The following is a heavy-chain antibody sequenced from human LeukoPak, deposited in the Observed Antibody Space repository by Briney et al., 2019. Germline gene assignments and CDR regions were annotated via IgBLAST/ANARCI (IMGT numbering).Heavy chain of an antibody. J-gene: IGHJ4*02. CDR1: GFTFSTYS. CDR3: AREGGVTGLRYFDWSALYYFDY. Sequence: GGSLRLSCAASGFTFSTYSLTWVRQAPGKGLEWVSYISSSSSTIYYADSVKGRFTISRDNAKNSLYLQMNSLRDEDTAVYYCAREGGVTGLRYFDWSALYYFDYWGQGTLVTVSS. D-gene: IGHD3-9*01. CDR2: ISSSSSTI. V-gene: IGHV3-48*02.